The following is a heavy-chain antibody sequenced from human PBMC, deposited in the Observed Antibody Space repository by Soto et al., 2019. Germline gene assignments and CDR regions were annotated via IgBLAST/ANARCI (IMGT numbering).Heavy chain of an antibody. CDR2: IYYSGST. CDR3: ARDQGYCSGGSCYWFDP. J-gene: IGHJ5*02. Sequence: SETLSLTCTVSGGSISSGGYYWSWIRQHPGKGLEWIGYIYYSGSTYYNPSLKSRVTISVDTSKNQFSLKLSSVAAADTAVYYCARDQGYCSGGSCYWFDPWGQGTLVTVSS. V-gene: IGHV4-31*03. CDR1: GGSISSGGYY. D-gene: IGHD2-15*01.